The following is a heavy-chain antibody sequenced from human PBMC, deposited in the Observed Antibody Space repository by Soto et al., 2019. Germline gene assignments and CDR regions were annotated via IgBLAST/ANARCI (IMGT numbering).Heavy chain of an antibody. D-gene: IGHD3-22*01. CDR2: FSAGAGT. CDR1: GFAFDKYA. J-gene: IGHJ4*02. V-gene: IGHV3-23*01. CDR3: AKADDTSGYFFGKLDY. Sequence: GSLRLSCAAPGFAFDKYAMSWVRQAPGKGLEWVSTFSAGAGTYYADSVKGRFTISGDNSKNTLYLQMNTLRAEDTAVYYCAKADDTSGYFFGKLDYWGQGTLVTVSS.